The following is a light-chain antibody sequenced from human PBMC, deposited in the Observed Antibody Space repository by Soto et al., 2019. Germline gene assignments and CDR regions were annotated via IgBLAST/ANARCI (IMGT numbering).Light chain of an antibody. Sequence: EIVLTQSPGTLSLSPGERATLSCRASQSININYLAWYQQKPGQSPRLLMYGASSRATGIPDRFSGSGSGTDVTRPISRRGLEDFAMYYCQHYNNFPRTFGQGTKEEI. J-gene: IGKJ1*01. CDR2: GAS. CDR1: QSININY. CDR3: QHYNNFPRT. V-gene: IGKV3-20*01.